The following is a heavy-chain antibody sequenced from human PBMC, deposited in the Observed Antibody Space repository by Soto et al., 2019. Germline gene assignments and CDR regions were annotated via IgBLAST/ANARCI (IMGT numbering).Heavy chain of an antibody. Sequence: QVQLVQSGAEVKKPGASVKVSCKASGYTFTSYDINWVRQATGQGLEWMVWMNPNSGNTGYAQKLQGRVTRTRNTSISTAYMELSSLRSEDTAVYYCAREITGSYRFDYWGQGTLVTVSS. V-gene: IGHV1-8*01. CDR1: GYTFTSYD. D-gene: IGHD3-16*02. CDR3: AREITGSYRFDY. CDR2: MNPNSGNT. J-gene: IGHJ4*02.